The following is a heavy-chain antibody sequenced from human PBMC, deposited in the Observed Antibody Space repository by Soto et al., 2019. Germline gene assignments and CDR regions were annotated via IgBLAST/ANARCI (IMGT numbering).Heavy chain of an antibody. CDR1: GFTFSTYG. CDR2: MSHDGSHK. D-gene: IGHD6-19*01. Sequence: QVQLVESGGGVVQAGESLGLSCTASGFTFSTYGMHWVRQAPGKGPEWVAVMSHDGSHKAFLDSVKGRFIISRDNSKNTLYLQMNSLRPDDTAVYYCARLPRSGWDHYYYGMDVWGQGTTVIVSS. J-gene: IGHJ6*02. V-gene: IGHV3-30*03. CDR3: ARLPRSGWDHYYYGMDV.